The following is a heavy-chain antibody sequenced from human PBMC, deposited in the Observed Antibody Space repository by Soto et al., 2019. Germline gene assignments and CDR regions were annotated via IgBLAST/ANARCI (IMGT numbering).Heavy chain of an antibody. CDR2: ISSNSDTI. J-gene: IGHJ4*02. Sequence: EVQLVESGGGLVQPGRSLRLSCVASGFTADDYAMHWVRQDPGKGLEWVSGISSNSDTIDYADSVKGRFTISRDNAKNSLFLQMNSLRPEDTALYYCAKDMKWGGMTTIHYFDSWGQGTLVTVSS. D-gene: IGHD4-17*01. V-gene: IGHV3-9*02. CDR1: GFTADDYA. CDR3: AKDMKWGGMTTIHYFDS.